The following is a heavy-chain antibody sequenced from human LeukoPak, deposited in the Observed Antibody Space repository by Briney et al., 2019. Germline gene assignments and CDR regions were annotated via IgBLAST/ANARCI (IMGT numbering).Heavy chain of an antibody. D-gene: IGHD3-10*01. Sequence: EASVKVSCKASGYTFTGYYMHWVRQAPGQGLEWMGWINHNSGGTNYAQKFQGRVTMTRDTSISTAYMELSRLRSDDTAVYYCARERLLWFGVNDAFDIWGQGTMVTVSS. J-gene: IGHJ3*02. CDR3: ARERLLWFGVNDAFDI. V-gene: IGHV1-2*02. CDR1: GYTFTGYY. CDR2: INHNSGGT.